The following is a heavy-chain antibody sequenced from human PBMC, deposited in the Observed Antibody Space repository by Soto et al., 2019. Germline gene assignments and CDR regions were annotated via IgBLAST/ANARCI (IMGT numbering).Heavy chain of an antibody. CDR1: GFSLSTSGVG. V-gene: IGHV2-5*02. CDR3: AHRVFGMYGYSYGS. J-gene: IGHJ5*02. CDR2: IYWDDDK. D-gene: IGHD5-18*01. Sequence: QITLKESGPTLVKPTQTLTLTCTFSGFSLSTSGVGVGWIRQPPGKALEWLALIYWDDDKRYSPSLKSRLTITKDTSKNQVVLTMTNIDPVDTATYYCAHRVFGMYGYSYGSWGQGTLVTVSS.